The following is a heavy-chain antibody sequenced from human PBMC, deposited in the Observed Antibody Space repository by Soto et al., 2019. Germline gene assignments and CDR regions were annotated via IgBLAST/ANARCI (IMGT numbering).Heavy chain of an antibody. CDR3: TTGISSGWYQAYFDY. CDR1: GFTFSNAW. D-gene: IGHD6-19*01. Sequence: GGSLRLSCAASGFTFSNAWMSWVRQAPGKGLEWVGRIKSKTDGGTTDYAAPVKGRFTISRDDSKNTLYLQMNSLKTEDTAVYYCTTGISSGWYQAYFDYWGQGTLVTVSS. CDR2: IKSKTDGGTT. J-gene: IGHJ4*02. V-gene: IGHV3-15*01.